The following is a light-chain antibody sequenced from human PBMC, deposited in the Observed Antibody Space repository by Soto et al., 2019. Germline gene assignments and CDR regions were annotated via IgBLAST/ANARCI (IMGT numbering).Light chain of an antibody. CDR2: QGS. V-gene: IGLV2-23*01. J-gene: IGLJ1*01. CDR3: CSYASSSTYL. Sequence: QSALTQPASVSGSPGQSITISCTGTSSDIGSYNLVSWYQQHPGKAPKLMMYQGSKRPSGVSTRFSGSKSGNTASLTISGLQAEDEADYYCCSYASSSTYLFGTGTKLTVL. CDR1: SSDIGSYNL.